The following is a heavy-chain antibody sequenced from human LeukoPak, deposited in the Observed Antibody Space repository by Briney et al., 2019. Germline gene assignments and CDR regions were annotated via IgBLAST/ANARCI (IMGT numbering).Heavy chain of an antibody. Sequence: GGSLRLFCAASGFTFSSYAMSWVRQAPGKGLEYVSAISSNGGSTYYANSVKGRFTISRDNSKNTLYLQMGGLRAEDMAVYYCARAPRAYYYGSGSYPGSLSPSPFDYWGQGTLVTVSS. CDR2: ISSNGGST. V-gene: IGHV3-64*01. CDR1: GFTFSSYA. D-gene: IGHD3-10*01. J-gene: IGHJ4*02. CDR3: ARAPRAYYYGSGSYPGSLSPSPFDY.